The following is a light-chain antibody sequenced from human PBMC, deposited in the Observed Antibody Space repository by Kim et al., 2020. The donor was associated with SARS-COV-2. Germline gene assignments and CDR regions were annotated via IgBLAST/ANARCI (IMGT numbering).Light chain of an antibody. V-gene: IGLV2-8*01. CDR1: SSDFGGFNY. Sequence: QSTMTQPPSASGSPGQSVTISCSGTSSDFGGFNYVSWYQQHPGKVPKLIIYEVIKRPSGVPDRFSGSKSGNTASLTVSGLQAEDEADYYCTTHGGYNYVFGTGTKVTVL. CDR3: TTHGGYNYV. CDR2: EVI. J-gene: IGLJ1*01.